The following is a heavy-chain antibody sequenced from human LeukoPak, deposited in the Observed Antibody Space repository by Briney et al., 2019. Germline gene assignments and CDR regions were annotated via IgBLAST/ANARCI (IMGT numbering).Heavy chain of an antibody. CDR3: TRVDPTDWFDP. D-gene: IGHD2-2*03. Sequence: PSETLSLTCTVSGGSINSSSYYWGWIRQPPGKGLEWIGSIYYSGSTYYNPSLKSRVPISVDTSKNQFSLKLSSVTAADTAVYHCTRVDPTDWFDPWGQGTLVSVSS. CDR2: IYYSGST. CDR1: GGSINSSSYY. J-gene: IGHJ5*02. V-gene: IGHV4-39*07.